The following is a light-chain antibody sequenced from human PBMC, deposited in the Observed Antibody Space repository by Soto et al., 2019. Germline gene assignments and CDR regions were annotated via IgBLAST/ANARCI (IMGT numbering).Light chain of an antibody. J-gene: IGKJ5*01. Sequence: DIVLTQFPDSLAVSPGERATINCKSSQSIFHSSDNKNCLAWYQQKPGQPPKLLVHWTSARESGVPDRFSGGGSATDFTLTISRLQAEDVAVYYCQQYYASPSFGQGTRLEI. CDR3: QQYYASPS. CDR1: QSIFHSSDNKNC. V-gene: IGKV4-1*01. CDR2: WTS.